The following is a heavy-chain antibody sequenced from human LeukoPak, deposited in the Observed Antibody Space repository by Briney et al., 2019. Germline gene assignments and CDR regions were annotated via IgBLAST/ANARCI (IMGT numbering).Heavy chain of an antibody. J-gene: IGHJ3*02. D-gene: IGHD3-10*01. CDR1: GGSFSGYY. Sequence: SETLSLTCAVYGGSFSGYYWSWIRQPPGKGLEWIGEINHSGSTNYNPSLKSRVTISVDTSKNQFSLKLSSVTAADTAVYYCARQKARSRYGSGSYRAFDIWGQGTMVTVSS. CDR3: ARQKARSRYGSGSYRAFDI. CDR2: INHSGST. V-gene: IGHV4-34*01.